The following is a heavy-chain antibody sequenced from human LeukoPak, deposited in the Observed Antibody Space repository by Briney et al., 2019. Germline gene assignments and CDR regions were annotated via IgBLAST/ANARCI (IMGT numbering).Heavy chain of an antibody. Sequence: PSQTLSLTCTVSGGSISSGSYYWSWIRQPAGKGLEWIGSIYYSGSTYYNPSLKSRVTISLDTSKNQFSLKLSSVTAADTAVYYCVRVVVVVAAMGRIGWFDPWGQGTLVTVSS. CDR3: VRVVVVVAAMGRIGWFDP. CDR2: IYYSGST. CDR1: GGSISSGSYY. V-gene: IGHV4-39*07. J-gene: IGHJ5*02. D-gene: IGHD2-15*01.